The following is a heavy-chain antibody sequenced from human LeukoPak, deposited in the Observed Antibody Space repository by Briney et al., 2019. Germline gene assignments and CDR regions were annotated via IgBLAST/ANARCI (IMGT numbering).Heavy chain of an antibody. CDR3: ASPVGGRDAFDI. V-gene: IGHV3-21*01. CDR2: ISSSSSYI. CDR1: GFTFSSYS. J-gene: IGHJ3*02. Sequence: PGGSLRLSCAASGFTFSSYSMNWVRQAPGKGLEWVSSISSSSSYIYYADSVKGRFTISRDNAKNSLYPQMNSLRAEDTAVYYCASPVGGRDAFDIWGQGTMVTVSS.